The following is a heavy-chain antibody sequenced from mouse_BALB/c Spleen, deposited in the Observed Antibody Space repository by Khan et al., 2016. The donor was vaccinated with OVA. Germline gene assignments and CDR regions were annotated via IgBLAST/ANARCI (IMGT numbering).Heavy chain of an antibody. CDR1: GFSLTTYG. D-gene: IGHD2-4*01. V-gene: IGHV2-2*02. J-gene: IGHJ3*01. CDR3: ARNYDYDEGLAY. CDR2: IWSGGST. Sequence: QVQLKESGPGLVQPSQSLSITCTVSGFSLTTYGVHWVRQSPAKGLEWLGVIWSGGSTDYNAAFISRLSISKDNSKSQVFFKMNSLQANDTAIYYCARNYDYDEGLAYWGQGTLVTVSA.